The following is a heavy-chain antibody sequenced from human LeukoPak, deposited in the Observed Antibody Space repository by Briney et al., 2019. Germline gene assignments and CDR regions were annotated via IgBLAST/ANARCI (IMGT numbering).Heavy chain of an antibody. D-gene: IGHD3-16*01. V-gene: IGHV3-23*01. CDR3: AKYYVDRSVRPAYYFDY. Sequence: GGSLRLSCAASGFTFSSYAMSWVRQAPGKGLEWVSAISGSGGSTYYADSVKRRFTISRDNSKNTLYLQMNSLRAEDTAVYYCAKYYVDRSVRPAYYFDYWGQGTLVTVSS. CDR1: GFTFSSYA. J-gene: IGHJ4*02. CDR2: ISGSGGST.